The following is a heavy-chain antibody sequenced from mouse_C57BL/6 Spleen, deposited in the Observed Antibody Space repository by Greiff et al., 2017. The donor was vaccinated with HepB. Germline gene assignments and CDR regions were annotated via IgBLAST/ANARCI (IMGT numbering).Heavy chain of an antibody. CDR2: IDPSDSYT. V-gene: IGHV1-50*01. D-gene: IGHD2-14*01. Sequence: QVQLQQPGAELVKPGASVKLSCKASGYTFTSYWMQWVKQRPGQGLEWIGEIDPSDSYTNYNQKFKGKATLTVDTSSSTAYMQLSSLTSEDSAVYHCVFRYDGAYWGQGTLVTVSA. CDR1: GYTFTSYW. CDR3: VFRYDGAY. J-gene: IGHJ3*01.